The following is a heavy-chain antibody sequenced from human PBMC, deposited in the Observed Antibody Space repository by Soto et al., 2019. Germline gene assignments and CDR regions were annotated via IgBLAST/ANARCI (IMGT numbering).Heavy chain of an antibody. V-gene: IGHV6-1*01. J-gene: IGHJ4*02. CDR3: AREATVTTAFYS. Sequence: SHTLSLTCAISVDSVSSNSAAWNSIRQSPSRGLECMGRTYYRSKWYNDYAVSVKSRITINPDTSKNQLSLQLNSLTPEDTAVYSCAREATVTTAFYSWGQGTLVTVSS. CDR2: TYYRSKWYN. D-gene: IGHD4-17*01. CDR1: VDSVSSNSAA.